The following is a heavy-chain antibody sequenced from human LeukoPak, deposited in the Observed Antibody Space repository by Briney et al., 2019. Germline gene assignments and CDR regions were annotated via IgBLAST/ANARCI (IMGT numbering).Heavy chain of an antibody. V-gene: IGHV3-33*01. CDR2: IWYDGSNK. CDR1: GFTFSRYG. D-gene: IGHD3-10*01. Sequence: PGGSLRLSCAASGFTFSRYGMHWVRQAPGKGLEWVAVIWYDGSNKDYADSVKGRFTISRDNSKNALYLQMNSLSAEDTAMYYCAREPYYTAGTYYPIWGQGTMVTVSS. CDR3: AREPYYTAGTYYPI. J-gene: IGHJ3*02.